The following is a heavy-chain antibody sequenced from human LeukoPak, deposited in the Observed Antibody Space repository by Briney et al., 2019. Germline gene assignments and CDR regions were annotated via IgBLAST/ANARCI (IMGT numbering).Heavy chain of an antibody. J-gene: IGHJ4*02. CDR1: GFTFSSYA. Sequence: PGGSLRLSCAASGFTFSSYAMSWVRQAPGKGLEWVSAISGSGGSTYYADSVKGRFTISRDNSKNTLYLQMNSLRAEDTAVYYCARGFADFVWGSYPSSYWGQGILVTVSS. CDR3: ARGFADFVWGSYPSSY. D-gene: IGHD3-16*02. V-gene: IGHV3-23*01. CDR2: ISGSGGST.